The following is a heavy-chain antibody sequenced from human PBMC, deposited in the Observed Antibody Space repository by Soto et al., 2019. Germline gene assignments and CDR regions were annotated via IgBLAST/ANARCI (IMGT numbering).Heavy chain of an antibody. D-gene: IGHD4-17*01. J-gene: IGHJ6*02. CDR2: IYSGGST. CDR3: ATATVTTSSYYYYGMDV. CDR1: GFTVSSNY. V-gene: IGHV3-53*02. Sequence: EVQLVETGGGLIQPGGSLRLSCAASGFTVSSNYMSWVRQAPGKGLEWASVIYSGGSTYYADSVKGRFTISRDNSKNTLYLQMNSLRAEDTAVYYCATATVTTSSYYYYGMDVWGQGTTVTVSS.